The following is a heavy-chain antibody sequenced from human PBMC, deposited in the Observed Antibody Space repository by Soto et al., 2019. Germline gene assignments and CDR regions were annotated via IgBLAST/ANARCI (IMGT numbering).Heavy chain of an antibody. CDR2: ISAYNGNT. CDR1: GYTFTSYG. D-gene: IGHD2-2*01. V-gene: IGHV1-18*01. Sequence: QVQLVQSGAEVKKPGASVKVSCKASGYTFTSYGISCVRQAPGQGLEWMGWISAYNGNTNYAQKLQGRVTMTTDTSTSTAYMELRSLRSDATAVYYCARDIAVVPAAMRFDPWGQGTLVTVSS. CDR3: ARDIAVVPAAMRFDP. J-gene: IGHJ5*02.